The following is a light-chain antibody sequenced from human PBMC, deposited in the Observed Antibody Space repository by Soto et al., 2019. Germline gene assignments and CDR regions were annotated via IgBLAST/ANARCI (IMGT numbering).Light chain of an antibody. CDR3: SSYSSSGNIYV. CDR2: DVS. V-gene: IGLV2-14*03. J-gene: IGLJ1*01. CDR1: TSDVGGYNY. Sequence: QSALTQPASVSGSPGQSITISCTGTTSDVGGYNYVSWYQHHPGKAPKLMIYDVSVRPSGVSNRFSGSKSGNTASLTISGLQAEDEADFYCSSYSSSGNIYVFGTGTKLTVL.